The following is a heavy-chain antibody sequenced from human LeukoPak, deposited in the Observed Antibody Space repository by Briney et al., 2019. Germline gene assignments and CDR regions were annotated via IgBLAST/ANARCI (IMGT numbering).Heavy chain of an antibody. CDR3: AKASYFHGSGSYFPFDY. J-gene: IGHJ4*02. CDR1: GFTFSSYA. V-gene: IGHV3-23*01. Sequence: PGGSLRLSCAASGFTFSSYAMSWVRQAPGKGLEWVSAISGSGGSTYYTDSVKGRFTISRDNSKNTLYLQMNSLRAEDTAVYYCAKASYFHGSGSYFPFDYWGRGTLVTVSS. CDR2: ISGSGGST. D-gene: IGHD3-10*01.